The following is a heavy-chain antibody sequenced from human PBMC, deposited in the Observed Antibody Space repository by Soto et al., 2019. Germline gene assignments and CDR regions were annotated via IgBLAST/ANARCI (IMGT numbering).Heavy chain of an antibody. V-gene: IGHV3-66*01. CDR1: GFTVSSNY. CDR2: NYSGGST. J-gene: IGHJ6*03. Sequence: EVQLVESGGGLVQPGGSLRLSCAASGFTVSSNYMSWVRQAPGKGLEWVSVNYSGGSTYYADSVKGRFTISRDNSKNTLYLQMNSLRAEDTAVYYCARDGYYYYMDVWGKGTTVTVSS. CDR3: ARDGYYYYMDV.